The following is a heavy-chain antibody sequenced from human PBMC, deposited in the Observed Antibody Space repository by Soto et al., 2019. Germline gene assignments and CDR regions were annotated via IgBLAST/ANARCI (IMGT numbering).Heavy chain of an antibody. CDR3: ARESEDLTSNFDY. CDR1: GFTFTRYS. CDR2: ISSTTNYI. Sequence: GGSLRLSCVASGFTFTRYSMNWVRQAPGKGLEWVSSISSTTNYIYYGDSMKGRFTISRDNAKNSLYLEMNSLRAEDAAVYYCARESEDLTSNFDYWGQGTLVTVSS. V-gene: IGHV3-21*06. J-gene: IGHJ4*02.